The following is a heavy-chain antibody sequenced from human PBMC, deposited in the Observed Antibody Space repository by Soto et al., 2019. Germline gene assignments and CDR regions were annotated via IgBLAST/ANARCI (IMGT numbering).Heavy chain of an antibody. CDR1: GGSFSGYY. J-gene: IGHJ5*02. CDR3: ARLYGVVIMAGWFDP. CDR2: INHSGST. Sequence: ETLSLTCAVYGGSFSGYYWGWIRQPPGKGLEWIGEINHSGSTNYNPSLKSRVTISVDTSKNQFSLKLSSVTAADTAVYYCARLYGVVIMAGWFDPWGQGTLVTVSS. D-gene: IGHD3-3*01. V-gene: IGHV4-34*01.